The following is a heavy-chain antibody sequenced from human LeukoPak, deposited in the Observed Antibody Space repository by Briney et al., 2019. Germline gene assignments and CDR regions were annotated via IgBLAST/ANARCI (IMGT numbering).Heavy chain of an antibody. CDR3: TRRPFGGNTSPYWYFDI. D-gene: IGHD4-23*01. J-gene: IGHJ2*01. V-gene: IGHV3-73*01. CDR2: IRHKPNNYAT. CDR1: GFTFTDSA. Sequence: GGSLRLSCAASGFTFTDSAMHWVRQASGKGLEWVGRIRHKPNNYATAYAASVKGRFTISRDDSKNTAFLQMNSLETEDTAVYYCTRRPFGGNTSPYWYFDIWGRGTLVTVSS.